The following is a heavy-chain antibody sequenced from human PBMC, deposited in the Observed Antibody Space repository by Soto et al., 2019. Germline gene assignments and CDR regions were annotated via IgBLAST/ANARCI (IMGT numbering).Heavy chain of an antibody. V-gene: IGHV4-31*03. CDR1: GGSISSGGYY. J-gene: IGHJ5*02. D-gene: IGHD3-22*01. CDR2: IYYSGST. Sequence: LSLTCTVSGGSISSGGYYWSWIRQHPGKGLEWIGYIYYSGSTYYNPSLKSRVTISVDTSKNQFSLKLSSVTAADTAVYYCASRVGWPPDLIAPHWFDPWGQGTPLPVSS. CDR3: ASRVGWPPDLIAPHWFDP.